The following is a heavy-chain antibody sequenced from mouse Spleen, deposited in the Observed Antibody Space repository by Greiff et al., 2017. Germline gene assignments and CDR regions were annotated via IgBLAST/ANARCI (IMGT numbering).Heavy chain of an antibody. CDR2: ISSGGGNT. D-gene: IGHD2-13*01. CDR1: GFTFSSYT. CDR3: ARGDYPYYAMDY. V-gene: IGHV5-9*04. Sequence: EVKLVESGGGLVKPGGSLKLSCAASGFTFSSYTMSWVRQTPAKRLEWVATISSGGGNTYYPESVKGRFTISRDNARNTLYLQMSSLRSEDTAMYYCARGDYPYYAMDYWGQGTSVTVSS. J-gene: IGHJ4*01.